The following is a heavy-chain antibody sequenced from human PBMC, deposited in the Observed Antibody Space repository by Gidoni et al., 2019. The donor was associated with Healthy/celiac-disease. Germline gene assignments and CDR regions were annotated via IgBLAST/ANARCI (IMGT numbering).Heavy chain of an antibody. CDR2: IYYSGST. CDR3: AGRGLRDSSGYYYTYYYGMDV. Sequence: QLQLQESGPGLVKPPETPSLTCTVSGGSISSSSYSCGWFRQPPGKGLQWIGSIYYSGSTYYNPSLKSRVTIFVDTSKNQFSLKLSSVTAADAAVYYCAGRGLRDSSGYYYTYYYGMDVWGQGTTVTVSS. D-gene: IGHD3-22*01. J-gene: IGHJ6*02. V-gene: IGHV4-39*05. CDR1: GGSISSSSYS.